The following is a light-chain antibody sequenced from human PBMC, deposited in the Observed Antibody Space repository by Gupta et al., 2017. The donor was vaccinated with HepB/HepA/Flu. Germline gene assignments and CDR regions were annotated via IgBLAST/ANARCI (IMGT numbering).Light chain of an antibody. CDR2: EVS. V-gene: IGLV2-8*01. CDR3: GSDAGSNNLI. J-gene: IGLJ2*01. CDR1: SSDVGGYNY. Sequence: QSALTQPPSASGSPGQSVTISCTGTSSDVGGYNYVSWYQQHPGKAPKLMIYEVSKRPSGVPGRFSGSKSGNTASLTVSGRQEEEEADYYCGSDAGSNNLIFGGGTKLTVL.